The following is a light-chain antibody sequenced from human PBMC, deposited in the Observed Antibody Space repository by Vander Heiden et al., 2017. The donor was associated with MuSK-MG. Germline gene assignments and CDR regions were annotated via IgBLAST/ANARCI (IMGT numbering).Light chain of an antibody. CDR3: QQYNNWPPT. CDR1: QSVSSN. J-gene: IGKJ4*01. CDR2: GAS. V-gene: IGKV3-15*01. Sequence: EIAMTQSAATLSVSPGERATLSCRASQSVSSNLAWYQQKPSQTPRLLIYGASTRATGIPARFSGSGSGTEFTLTISSLQSEDFAVYYCQQYNNWPPTFGGGTKVEIK.